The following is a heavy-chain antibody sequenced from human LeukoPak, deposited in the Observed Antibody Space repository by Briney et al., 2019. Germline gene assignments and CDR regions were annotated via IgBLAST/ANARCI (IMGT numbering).Heavy chain of an antibody. CDR3: ATGPYDFWSGYHNWFDP. CDR1: GFTFSSYA. Sequence: GGSPRLSCAASGFTFSSYAMSWVRQAPGKGLEWVSAISGSGGSTYYADSVKGRFTISRDNSKNTLYLQMNSLRAEDTAVCYCATGPYDFWSGYHNWFDPWGQGTLVTVSS. CDR2: ISGSGGST. J-gene: IGHJ5*02. D-gene: IGHD3-3*01. V-gene: IGHV3-23*01.